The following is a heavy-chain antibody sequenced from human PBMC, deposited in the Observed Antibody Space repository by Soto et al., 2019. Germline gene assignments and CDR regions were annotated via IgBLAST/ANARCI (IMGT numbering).Heavy chain of an antibody. CDR1: GYTFTSYG. CDR3: ARDDIVVVPAANYYYNYGMDV. CDR2: ISAYNGNT. D-gene: IGHD2-2*01. J-gene: IGHJ6*02. V-gene: IGHV1-18*01. Sequence: QVQLVQSGAEVKKPGASVKVSCKASGYTFTSYGISWVRQAPGQGLEWMGWISAYNGNTNYAQKLQGRVTMTTDTSTSTAYMELRSLRSDDTAVYYCARDDIVVVPAANYYYNYGMDVWGQGTTVTVSS.